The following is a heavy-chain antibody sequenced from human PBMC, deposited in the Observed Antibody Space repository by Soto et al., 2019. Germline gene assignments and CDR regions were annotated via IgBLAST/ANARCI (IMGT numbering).Heavy chain of an antibody. D-gene: IGHD3-3*02. J-gene: IGHJ5*02. CDR2: IYQSRAT. Sequence: QLQLREAGPELVKPSRTLSLTCDVSGGSVSSSRWWSWVRQPPGKGLEWIGAIYQSRATNYNPSLKSRVTVSVDESKTQYSLKLYSVSAADTAVYYGARERRAGNIFYWFDPFCQGTMVTVSS. CDR1: GGSVSSSRW. CDR3: ARERRAGNIFYWFDP. V-gene: IGHV4-4*02.